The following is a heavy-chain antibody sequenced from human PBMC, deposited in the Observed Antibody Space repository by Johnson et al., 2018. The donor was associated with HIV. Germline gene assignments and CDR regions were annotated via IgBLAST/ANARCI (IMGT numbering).Heavy chain of an antibody. V-gene: IGHV3-11*01. CDR1: GFKFSDYH. CDR2: ISSGGRTI. D-gene: IGHD2-15*01. CDR3: ARDVLYRMYGLTAFDI. J-gene: IGHJ3*02. Sequence: QVQLVESGGGLVKPGGSLRLSCAASGFKFSDYHMSWIRQAPGKGLEWVSYISSGGRTIYYADSVKGRFTISRDNAKNSLYPQMNSLRAEDTAKYYCARDVLYRMYGLTAFDIWGQGTMVTVSS.